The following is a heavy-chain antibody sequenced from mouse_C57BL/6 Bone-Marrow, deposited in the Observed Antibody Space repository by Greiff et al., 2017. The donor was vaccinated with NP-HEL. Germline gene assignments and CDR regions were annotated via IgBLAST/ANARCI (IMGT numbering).Heavy chain of an antibody. D-gene: IGHD2-5*01. CDR3: ARPYYSNYPYYFDY. J-gene: IGHJ2*01. Sequence: QVQLQQSGAELARPGASVKLSCKASGYTFTSYGISWVKQRTGQGLEWIGEIYPRSGNTYYNEKFKGKATLTADKSSSTAYMELRSLTSEDSAVYFCARPYYSNYPYYFDYWGQGTTLTVSS. CDR2: IYPRSGNT. V-gene: IGHV1-81*01. CDR1: GYTFTSYG.